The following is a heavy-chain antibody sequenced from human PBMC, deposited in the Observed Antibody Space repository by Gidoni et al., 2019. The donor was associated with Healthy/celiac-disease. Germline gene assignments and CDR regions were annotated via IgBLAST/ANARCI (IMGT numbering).Heavy chain of an antibody. Sequence: EVQLVESGGGLVQPGRSLRLSCAASGLTFDDYAMHWGRQDPGKGLEWVSGISWNSGSIGYADAVKGRFTISRDNAKNSLYLQMNSLRAEDTALYYCAKDMEPFGEQNFDYWGQGTLVTVSS. J-gene: IGHJ4*02. CDR2: ISWNSGSI. CDR1: GLTFDDYA. D-gene: IGHD3-10*01. CDR3: AKDMEPFGEQNFDY. V-gene: IGHV3-9*01.